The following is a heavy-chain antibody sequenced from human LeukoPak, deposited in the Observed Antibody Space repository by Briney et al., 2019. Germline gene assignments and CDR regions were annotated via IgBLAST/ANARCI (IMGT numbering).Heavy chain of an antibody. D-gene: IGHD7-27*01. Sequence: ASVKVSCKASGYTFIDNHMYWIRQAPGQGLECMGWISPKSGGTNYAQKFQGRITMTGDTSISTGYMELSSLRSDDTAVYYCARELGRNAFDVWGQGTMVTVSS. J-gene: IGHJ3*01. CDR2: ISPKSGGT. V-gene: IGHV1-2*02. CDR3: ARELGRNAFDV. CDR1: GYTFIDNH.